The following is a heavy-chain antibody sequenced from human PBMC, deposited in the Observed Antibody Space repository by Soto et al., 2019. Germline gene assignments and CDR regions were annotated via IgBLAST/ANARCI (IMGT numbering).Heavy chain of an antibody. CDR1: GYNFVKYG. CDR3: ARGTGEWLISGVDH. D-gene: IGHD6-19*01. V-gene: IGHV1-18*01. J-gene: IGHJ4*02. CDR2: ISPNNGNT. Sequence: RASVKVSCKASGYNFVKYGITWVRQAPGQGLEWMGWISPNNGNTKFAKKFQGRVTMTTDTSTRIVYMELRSLRSDDTAVYYCARGTGEWLISGVDHWGQGTLVTVSS.